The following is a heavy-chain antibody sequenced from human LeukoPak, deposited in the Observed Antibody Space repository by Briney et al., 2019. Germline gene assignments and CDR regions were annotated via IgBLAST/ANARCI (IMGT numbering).Heavy chain of an antibody. CDR2: IYHSGNT. CDR1: GYSINSGYF. D-gene: IGHD4/OR15-4a*01. J-gene: IGHJ4*02. V-gene: IGHV4-38-2*01. Sequence: PSETLPLTCAVSGYSINSGYFWAWIRQTPGKGREWIGSIYHSGNTYSNPSLKSRVTISVDTAKNQFSLNLNSVTAADTALYYCARHGANYYYFDYWGQGTLVTVSS. CDR3: ARHGANYYYFDY.